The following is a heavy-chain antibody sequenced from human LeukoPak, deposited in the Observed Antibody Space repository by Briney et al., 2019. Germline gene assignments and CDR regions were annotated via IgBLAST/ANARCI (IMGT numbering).Heavy chain of an antibody. CDR1: SGSISSYY. J-gene: IGHJ6*02. Sequence: SGTPSLTCTLSSGSISSYYWSWIRQPAGKGLEWIGRIYTSGSTNYNPSLKSRVTMSVDTSKNQFSLKLSSVTAADTAVYYCARAASITMVRGAATYYYGMDVWGQGTTVTVAS. V-gene: IGHV4-4*07. CDR3: ARAASITMVRGAATYYYGMDV. D-gene: IGHD3-10*01. CDR2: IYTSGST.